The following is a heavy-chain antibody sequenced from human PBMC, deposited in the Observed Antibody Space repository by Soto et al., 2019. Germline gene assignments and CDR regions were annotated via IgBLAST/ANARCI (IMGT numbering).Heavy chain of an antibody. CDR3: ARVRGVPGTTDAFDI. CDR1: GYTFTGYY. Sequence: ASVKVSCKASGYTFTGYYMHWVRQAPGQGLEWMGWINPNSGGTNYAQKFQGWVTMTRDTSISTAYMELSRLRSDDTAVYYCARVRGVPGTTDAFDIWDQGTMVTVSS. J-gene: IGHJ3*02. CDR2: INPNSGGT. D-gene: IGHD1-7*01. V-gene: IGHV1-2*04.